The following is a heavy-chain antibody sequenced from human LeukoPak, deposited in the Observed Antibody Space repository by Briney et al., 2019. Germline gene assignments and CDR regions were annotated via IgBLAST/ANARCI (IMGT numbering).Heavy chain of an antibody. CDR3: ARGVVGPSTWFDP. Sequence: GGSLRLSCAASGPTVSSSYLSWVRQAPGKGLECVSLIYSGGDTSYADSVKGRFTISRDNSKNTLYLQVNSLRVEDTAVYYCARGVVGPSTWFDPWGQGTLVTVSS. V-gene: IGHV3-66*02. CDR2: IYSGGDT. D-gene: IGHD1-26*01. CDR1: GPTVSSSY. J-gene: IGHJ5*02.